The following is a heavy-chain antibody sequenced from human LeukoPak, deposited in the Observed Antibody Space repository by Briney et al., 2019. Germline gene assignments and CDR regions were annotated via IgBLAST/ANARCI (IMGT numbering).Heavy chain of an antibody. CDR3: AKTLTMILVLRGGFDY. CDR2: IGIDKNSV. D-gene: IGHD3-22*01. V-gene: IGHV3-30*02. CDR1: GFTFSSYA. J-gene: IGHJ4*02. Sequence: GGSLRLSCAASGFTFSSYAMHWVRQAPGKGLEWVAYIGIDKNSVFYADSVKGRFTISRDNSKNTLYLQMNSLRAEDTAVYYCAKTLTMILVLRGGFDYWGQGALVTVSS.